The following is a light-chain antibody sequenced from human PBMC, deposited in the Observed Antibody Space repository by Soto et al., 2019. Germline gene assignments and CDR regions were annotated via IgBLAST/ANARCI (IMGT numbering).Light chain of an antibody. CDR3: QQYNNWPPRP. J-gene: IGKJ1*01. CDR2: GAS. Sequence: EIVMTQSPATLSVSPGERATLSCRASQSVTSNLAWYQQKPGQAPRLLIYGASTRATGIPARFSGSGSGTEFTLTISSLQSEDFAVYYCQQYNNWPPRPFGQGTKVDI. CDR1: QSVTSN. V-gene: IGKV3-15*01.